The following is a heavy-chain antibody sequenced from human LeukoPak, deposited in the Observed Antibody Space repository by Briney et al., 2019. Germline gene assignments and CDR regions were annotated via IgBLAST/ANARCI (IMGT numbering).Heavy chain of an antibody. Sequence: SETLSLTCTVSGGSISSGGYYWSWIRQHPGKGLEWIGYIYYSGSTYYNPSLKSRVTISVDTSKNQFSLKLSSVTAADTAVYYCAREYCSSTSCYASKHYYYYYGMDVWGQGTTVTVSS. V-gene: IGHV4-31*03. J-gene: IGHJ6*02. CDR3: AREYCSSTSCYASKHYYYYYGMDV. CDR2: IYYSGST. D-gene: IGHD2-2*01. CDR1: GGSISSGGYY.